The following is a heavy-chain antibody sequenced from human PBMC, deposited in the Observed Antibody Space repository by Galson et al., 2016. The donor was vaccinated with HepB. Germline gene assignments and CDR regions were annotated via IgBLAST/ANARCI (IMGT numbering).Heavy chain of an antibody. CDR3: ARGLAPSEAIVQSPDY. J-gene: IGHJ4*02. CDR1: GGSMRGLY. Sequence: EPLSLTCTVSGGSMRGLYWSWIRQAPGKGLEVIGYIYYSGRTNYRPSLTSRVTISADTSRNQFSLKLTSVTPADTGVYYCARGLAPSEAIVQSPDYWGQGILITVS. D-gene: IGHD3-16*02. V-gene: IGHV4-59*11. CDR2: IYYSGRT.